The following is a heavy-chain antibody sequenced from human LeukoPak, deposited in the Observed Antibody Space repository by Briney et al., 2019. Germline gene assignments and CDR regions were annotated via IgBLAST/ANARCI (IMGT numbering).Heavy chain of an antibody. CDR2: INYSGYT. Sequence: SETLSLTCTVSGGSINTYYWSWIRQPPGKGLEWIGYINYSGYTSYNPSLKSRVTISVDTSNNHFSLRLSSVTAADTAVYYCARVYMFRGINIVTRHFYHDYWGQGTQVTVSS. D-gene: IGHD3-3*02. V-gene: IGHV4-59*01. J-gene: IGHJ4*02. CDR3: ARVYMFRGINIVTRHFYHDY. CDR1: GGSINTYY.